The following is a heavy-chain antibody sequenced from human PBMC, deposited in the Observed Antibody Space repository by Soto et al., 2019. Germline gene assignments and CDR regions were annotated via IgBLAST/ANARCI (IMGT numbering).Heavy chain of an antibody. CDR3: TRDRIMTDS. CDR1: GFTFGDYS. J-gene: IGHJ4*02. CDR2: IRNKASGGTA. V-gene: IGHV3-49*03. Sequence: EVQLVESGGGSVQPGRSLRLSCTTSGFTFGDYSMTWFRQAPGKGLEWGSFIRNKASGGTAEYAASVKGRFTVSRDDSKSITYLQMNSLKTEDTGMYYCTRDRIMTDSWGQGTLFTVSS.